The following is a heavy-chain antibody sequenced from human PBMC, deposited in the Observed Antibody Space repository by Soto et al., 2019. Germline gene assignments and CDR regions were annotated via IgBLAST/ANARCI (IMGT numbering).Heavy chain of an antibody. CDR2: MYYSGNN. CDR3: ARGGDGYYS. V-gene: IGHV4-61*01. D-gene: IGHD5-12*01. J-gene: IGHJ4*02. CDR1: GGSISSDIYY. Sequence: TSETLALTCNVSGGSISSDIYYWSWIRQPPGKGLEWIGYMYYSGNNNYNPSLKSRVTISVDTSKNQFSLKLSSVTAEDTAVYYCARGGDGYYSWGQGTLVTVS.